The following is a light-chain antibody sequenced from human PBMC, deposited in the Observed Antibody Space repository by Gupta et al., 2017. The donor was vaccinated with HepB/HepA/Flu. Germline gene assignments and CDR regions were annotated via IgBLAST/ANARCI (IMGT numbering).Light chain of an antibody. J-gene: IGKJ1*01. CDR3: QKYYSMGT. V-gene: IGKV4-1*01. CDR2: GAS. Sequence: DIVMTQSPASLPVSLGERATINCKSSQSVLHSSNSKNYLAWYQQQPGQPSKLLIYGASTRESGVPDRFSGSGSGTDFTLTISSLQAEDVAVYCCQKYYSMGTFGQGTKVEIK. CDR1: QSVLHSSNSKNY.